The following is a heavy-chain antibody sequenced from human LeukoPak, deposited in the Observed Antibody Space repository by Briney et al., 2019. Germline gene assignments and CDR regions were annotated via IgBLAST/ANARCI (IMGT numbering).Heavy chain of an antibody. D-gene: IGHD1-26*01. CDR2: TSSSSTYT. CDR1: GSSFSDYQ. J-gene: IGHJ6*02. Sequence: PGGSLRLSCAASGSSFSDYQMSWIRQAPGKGLEWVSYTSSSSTYTNYADSVKGRFTISGDNAKNSLYLQMTSLRAEDTAVYYCARGPWSPYGMDVWGQGTTVTVSS. CDR3: ARGPWSPYGMDV. V-gene: IGHV3-11*05.